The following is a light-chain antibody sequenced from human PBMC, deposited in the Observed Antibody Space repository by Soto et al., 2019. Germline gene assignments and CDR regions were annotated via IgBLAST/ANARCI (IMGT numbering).Light chain of an antibody. Sequence: SDELTQPLSVSVALGQTAKITCGADNIGSKNVHWYQQKPGQAPVLVIYRDINRPSGIPERFSGSNSGNTATLTISRAQGGDEADFYCQVWDSNTASVIFGGGTKLTVL. V-gene: IGLV3-9*01. J-gene: IGLJ2*01. CDR1: NIGSKN. CDR2: RDI. CDR3: QVWDSNTASVI.